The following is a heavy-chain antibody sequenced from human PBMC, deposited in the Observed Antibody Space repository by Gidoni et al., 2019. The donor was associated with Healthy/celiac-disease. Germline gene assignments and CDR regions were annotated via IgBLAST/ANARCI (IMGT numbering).Heavy chain of an antibody. CDR3: ARDGYSSSRGGLDY. V-gene: IGHV3-21*01. Sequence: EVQLVESGGGLVKPGGSLRLSCAASGFTFSSYSMNWVRQAPGKVLEWVSSISSSSSYIYYADSVKGRFTISRDNAKNSLYLQMNSLRAEDTAVYYCARDGYSSSRGGLDYWGQGTLVTVSS. CDR2: ISSSSSYI. J-gene: IGHJ4*02. D-gene: IGHD6-13*01. CDR1: GFTFSSYS.